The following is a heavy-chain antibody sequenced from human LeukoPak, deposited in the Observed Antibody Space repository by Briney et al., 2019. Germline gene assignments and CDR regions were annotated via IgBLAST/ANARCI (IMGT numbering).Heavy chain of an antibody. CDR2: ISGSGGST. CDR1: GFTFSSYG. J-gene: IGHJ4*02. D-gene: IGHD3-10*01. Sequence: GGSLRLSCAASGFTFSSYGMHWVRQAPGKGLEWVSAISGSGGSTYYADSVKGRFTISRDNSKNTLYLQMNSLKTEDTAVYYCTSRPLLSYYGSGRTRSDYWGQGTLVTVSS. CDR3: TSRPLLSYYGSGRTRSDY. V-gene: IGHV3-23*01.